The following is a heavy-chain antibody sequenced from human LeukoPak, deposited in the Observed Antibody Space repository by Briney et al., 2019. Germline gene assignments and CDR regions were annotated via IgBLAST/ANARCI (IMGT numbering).Heavy chain of an antibody. CDR3: ARVIGLTLYYYMDV. Sequence: ASVKVSCKASGGTFSSYAISWVRQAPGQGLEWMGGIIPIFGTANYAQKFQGRVTITADESTSTAYMELSSLRSEDTAVYYCARVIGLTLYYYMDVWGKGTTVTVSS. CDR2: IIPIFGTA. J-gene: IGHJ6*03. CDR1: GGTFSSYA. V-gene: IGHV1-69*13. D-gene: IGHD2-15*01.